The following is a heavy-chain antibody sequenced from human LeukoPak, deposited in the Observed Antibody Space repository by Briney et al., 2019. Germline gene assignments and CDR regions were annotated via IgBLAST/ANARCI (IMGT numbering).Heavy chain of an antibody. CDR1: GGTFSSYA. CDR2: IIPIFGTA. V-gene: IGHV1-69*06. CDR3: AKNTGGFDY. D-gene: IGHD4-23*01. J-gene: IGHJ4*02. Sequence: ASVKVSCKASGGTFSSYAISWVRQAPGQGLEWMGGIIPIFGTANYAQKFQGRVTITADKSTSTAYMELSSLRSEGTAVYYCAKNTGGFDYWGQGTLVTVSS.